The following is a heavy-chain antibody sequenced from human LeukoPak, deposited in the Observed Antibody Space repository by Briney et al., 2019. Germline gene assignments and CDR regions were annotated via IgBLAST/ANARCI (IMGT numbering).Heavy chain of an antibody. CDR3: AKCKVPAATYYYYYYGMDV. CDR2: ISYDGSNK. CDR1: GFTFNKYY. V-gene: IGHV3-30*18. Sequence: PGGSLRLSCAVSGFTFNKYYMHWVRQAPGKGLEWVAVISYDGSNKYYADSVKGRFTISRDNSKNTLYLQMNSLRAEDTAVYYCAKCKVPAATYYYYYYGMDVWGKGTTVTVSS. J-gene: IGHJ6*04. D-gene: IGHD2-2*01.